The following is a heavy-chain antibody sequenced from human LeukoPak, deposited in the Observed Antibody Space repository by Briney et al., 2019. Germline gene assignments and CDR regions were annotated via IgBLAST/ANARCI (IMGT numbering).Heavy chain of an antibody. J-gene: IGHJ4*02. Sequence: GGSLRLSCAASGFTFSGYGMHWVRQAPGKGLEWVAIISYDGSDKYYADSVKGRFTISRDNSKNTLYLQMNSLRTEDTALYYCAKDLGRFFDYWGRGALVTVSS. CDR3: AKDLGRFFDY. CDR2: ISYDGSDK. V-gene: IGHV3-30-3*01. CDR1: GFTFSGYG.